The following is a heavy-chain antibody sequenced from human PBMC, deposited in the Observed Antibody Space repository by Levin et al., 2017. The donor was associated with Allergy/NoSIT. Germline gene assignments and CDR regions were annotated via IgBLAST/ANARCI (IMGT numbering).Heavy chain of an antibody. J-gene: IGHJ4*02. CDR1: GGSFITSSYF. Sequence: GSLRLSCTVSGGSFITSSYFWAWIRQPPGKGLEWLGSIYYSGTTYYNPSLKSRLTISIDTSTNQFSLKLRSVTAADTTVYYCARHTALLWFEELVFDSWGQGNLVAVSS. CDR2: IYYSGTT. D-gene: IGHD3-10*01. CDR3: ARHTALLWFEELVFDS. V-gene: IGHV4-39*01.